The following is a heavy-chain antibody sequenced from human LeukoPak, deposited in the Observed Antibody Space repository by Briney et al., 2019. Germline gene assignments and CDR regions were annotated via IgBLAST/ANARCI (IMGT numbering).Heavy chain of an antibody. CDR2: ISGSGGST. V-gene: IGHV3-23*01. CDR1: GFTFSDYP. Sequence: GGSLRLSCAGSGFTFSDYPMTWVRQAPGKGLEWVSAISGSGGSTYYADSVKGRFTISRDNSKNTLYLQMNSLRAEDTAVYYCASRQQQPLAPRAFDIWGQGTMVTVSS. J-gene: IGHJ3*02. D-gene: IGHD6-13*01. CDR3: ASRQQQPLAPRAFDI.